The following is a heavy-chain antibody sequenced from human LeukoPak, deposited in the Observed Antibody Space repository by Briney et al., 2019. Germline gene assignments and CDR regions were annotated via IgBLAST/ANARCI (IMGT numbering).Heavy chain of an antibody. Sequence: KSSETLSLTCTVSGGSISSYYWSWMRQPAGKGLEWIGRIYTSGSTNYNPSLKSRVTMSVDTSKNQFSLKLSSVTAADTAVYYCARDPPGGAAYYYYGMDVWGQGTTVTVSS. CDR3: ARDPPGGAAYYYYGMDV. D-gene: IGHD6-13*01. CDR1: GGSISSYY. V-gene: IGHV4-4*07. CDR2: IYTSGST. J-gene: IGHJ6*02.